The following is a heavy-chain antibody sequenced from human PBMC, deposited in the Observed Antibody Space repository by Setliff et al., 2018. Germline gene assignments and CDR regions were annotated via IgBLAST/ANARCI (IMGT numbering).Heavy chain of an antibody. Sequence: ESLKISCKASEYTFTNYWIGWVRQMPGKGLEWMGVVYCGDSDTRYSPSFKGQVTISADKSISTAYLQWSSLEASDTAMYYCARLTPMADFDYWGQGTLVTVSS. CDR3: ARLTPMADFDY. V-gene: IGHV5-51*01. CDR2: VYCGDSDT. J-gene: IGHJ4*02. D-gene: IGHD5-18*01. CDR1: EYTFTNYW.